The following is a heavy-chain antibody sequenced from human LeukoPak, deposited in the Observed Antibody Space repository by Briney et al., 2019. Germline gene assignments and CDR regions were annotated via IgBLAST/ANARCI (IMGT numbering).Heavy chain of an antibody. D-gene: IGHD1-26*01. CDR1: GFTFSSYS. Sequence: GRSLRLSCAASGFTFSSYSMHWVRQVPGEWLVWVSRINSDGSSTDYADSVKGRFTISRDNVKNTLYLQMNSLRVEDTAVYYCGRALGSPLDYWGQGTLVTVSS. CDR3: GRALGSPLDY. V-gene: IGHV3-74*01. CDR2: INSDGSST. J-gene: IGHJ4*02.